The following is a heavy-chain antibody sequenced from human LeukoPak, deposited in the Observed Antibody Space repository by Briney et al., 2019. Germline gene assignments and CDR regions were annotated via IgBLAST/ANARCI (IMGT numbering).Heavy chain of an antibody. CDR2: ISGSGGST. D-gene: IGHD3-22*01. CDR1: GFTFSSYA. V-gene: IGHV3-23*01. J-gene: IGHJ4*02. CDR3: AKDFSLYYYDSSGYHFVYYFDY. Sequence: GGSLRLSRAASGFTFSSYAMSWVRQAPGKGLEWVSAISGSGGSTYYADSVKGRFTISRDNSRNTLYLQMNSLRAEDTAVYYRAKDFSLYYYDSSGYHFVYYFDYWGQGTLVTVSS.